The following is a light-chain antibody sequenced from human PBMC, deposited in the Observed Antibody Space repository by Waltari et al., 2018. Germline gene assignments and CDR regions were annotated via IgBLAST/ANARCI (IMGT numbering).Light chain of an antibody. V-gene: IGKV3-11*01. Sequence: EIVLTQSPATLSLSPGERATLSCRASQSVSSYLAWYQQKPGQAPSLLIYDASSRASGIPAMFSGSGSGTDFNITIRSLEPEDFAVCYCQQRSNWLFTFGPGTKVDIK. CDR2: DAS. J-gene: IGKJ3*01. CDR1: QSVSSY. CDR3: QQRSNWLFT.